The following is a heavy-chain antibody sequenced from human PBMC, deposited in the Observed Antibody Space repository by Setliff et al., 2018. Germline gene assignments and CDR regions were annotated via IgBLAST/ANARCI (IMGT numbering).Heavy chain of an antibody. Sequence: GSGPTLVNPTQTLTLTCTFSGFSLSTNVVGVGWIRQPPGKALEWLALIYWDDDKRYSPSLKSRLTITKDTSKKQVVLIMTNMDPVDTGTYYCAHETAGGWFDPWGQGTLVTVSS. CDR3: AHETAGGWFDP. D-gene: IGHD3-10*01. V-gene: IGHV2-5*02. CDR1: GFSLSTNVVG. CDR2: IYWDDDK. J-gene: IGHJ5*02.